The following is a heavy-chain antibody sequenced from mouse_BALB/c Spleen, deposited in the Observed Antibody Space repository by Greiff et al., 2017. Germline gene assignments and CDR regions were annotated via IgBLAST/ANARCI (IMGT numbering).Heavy chain of an antibody. CDR1: GFTFSSYA. J-gene: IGHJ2*01. Sequence: EVQVVESGGGLVKPGGSLKLSCAASGFTFSSYAMSWVRQSPEKRLEWVAEISSGGSYTYYPDTVTGRFTISRDNAKNTLYLEMSSLRSEDTAIYYCARYYYGSSLDYWGQGTTLTVSS. V-gene: IGHV5-9-4*01. CDR2: ISSGGSYT. D-gene: IGHD1-1*01. CDR3: ARYYYGSSLDY.